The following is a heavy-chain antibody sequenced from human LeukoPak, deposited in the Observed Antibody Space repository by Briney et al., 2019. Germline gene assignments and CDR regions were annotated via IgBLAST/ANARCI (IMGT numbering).Heavy chain of an antibody. CDR1: GGSISGYY. J-gene: IGHJ4*02. CDR2: IYYSGNT. Sequence: SETLSLTCTVSGGSISGYYWNWIRQPPGKGLEWIGYIYYSGNTNYNPSLKSRVTISIDTSKNHLSLKLSSVTAADTAVYYCTRAVDDGNAYYYYFDYWGQGTLVTVSS. V-gene: IGHV4-59*01. D-gene: IGHD3-22*01. CDR3: TRAVDDGNAYYYYFDY.